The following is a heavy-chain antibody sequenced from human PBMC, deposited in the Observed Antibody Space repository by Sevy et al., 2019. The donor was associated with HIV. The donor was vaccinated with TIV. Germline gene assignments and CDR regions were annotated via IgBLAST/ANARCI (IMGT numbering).Heavy chain of an antibody. V-gene: IGHV3-30*04. CDR1: GFSFRDYA. J-gene: IGHJ4*02. Sequence: GGSLRLSCVASGFSFRDYALHWVRQGPGKGLEWVAVVSFDGGNKYYPDSVKGRFTVSRDNSKNTLFLQMDSLRGEDTAVYYCARGPYSSGLRFDYWGQGILVTVSS. CDR2: VSFDGGNK. CDR3: ARGPYSSGLRFDY. D-gene: IGHD6-19*01.